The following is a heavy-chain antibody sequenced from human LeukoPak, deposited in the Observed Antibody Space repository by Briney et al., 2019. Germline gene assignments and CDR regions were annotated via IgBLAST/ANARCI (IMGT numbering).Heavy chain of an antibody. D-gene: IGHD2-2*02. CDR2: IYHSGST. CDR1: GGSISSSNW. V-gene: IGHV4-4*02. J-gene: IGHJ6*03. Sequence: ASETLSLTCAVSGGSISSSNWWSWVRQPPGKGLEWIGEIYHSGSTNYNPSLKSRVTISVNKSKNQFSLKLSSVTAADTAVYYCARHGCSSTSCYRRFGYYYYYMDVWGKGTTVTVSS. CDR3: ARHGCSSTSCYRRFGYYYYYMDV.